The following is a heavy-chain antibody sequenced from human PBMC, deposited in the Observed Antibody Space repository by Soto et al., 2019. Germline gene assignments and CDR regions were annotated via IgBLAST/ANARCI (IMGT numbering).Heavy chain of an antibody. V-gene: IGHV3-21*06. D-gene: IGHD6-19*01. Sequence: XESLSLSCEASGFTFTSDSMTGVRQAPGKGLEWVSSISSHGRDIFYADSVKGRFTISRDNAKDSLHLQMNSLTGEDSAVYYCARGAALAGKLDLWGQGTLVTVSS. CDR3: ARGAALAGKLDL. CDR1: GFTFTSDS. CDR2: ISSHGRDI. J-gene: IGHJ4*02.